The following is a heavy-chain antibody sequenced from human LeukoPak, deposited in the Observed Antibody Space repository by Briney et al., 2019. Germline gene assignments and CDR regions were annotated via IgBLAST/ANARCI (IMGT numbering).Heavy chain of an antibody. D-gene: IGHD5-18*01. CDR1: GVSISSSDYY. CDR2: IYYSGRT. J-gene: IGHJ3*02. V-gene: IGHV4-39*01. CDR3: ARHRTAINRYGPYDAFDI. Sequence: SETLSLTCTVSGVSISSSDYYRGWIRQPPGKGLEWIGSIYYSGRTYYNPPLKSRVTISEDTSKNQFSLKLSSVTAADTAVYYCARHRTAINRYGPYDAFDIWGPGTMVTVSS.